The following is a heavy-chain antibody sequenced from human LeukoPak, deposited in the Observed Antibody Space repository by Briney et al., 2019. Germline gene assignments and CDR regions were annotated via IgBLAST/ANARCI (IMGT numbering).Heavy chain of an antibody. CDR2: ISHDGSNK. D-gene: IGHD3-16*01. Sequence: GGSLRLSCAASGFPFSDYGMYWVRQAPGKGLEWLAVISHDGSNKYYADSVKGRISISRDNSMNTLYLQMNSLRAEDTAVYYCAKVRWGSDNALDSWGQGTLVTGSS. CDR1: GFPFSDYG. CDR3: AKVRWGSDNALDS. V-gene: IGHV3-30*18. J-gene: IGHJ4*02.